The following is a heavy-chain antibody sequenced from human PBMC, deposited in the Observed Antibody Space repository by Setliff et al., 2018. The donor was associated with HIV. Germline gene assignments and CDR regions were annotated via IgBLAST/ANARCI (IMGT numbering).Heavy chain of an antibody. CDR2: IIPIFGTA. Sequence: SVKVSCKASGGTFSSHAISWVRQAPGQGLEWMGGIIPIFGTANYAQKVKGRVTFTADKSTSTVYMELSSLRSEDTAVYYCARCGAGEWHLYMDVWGKGTAVTVSS. CDR1: GGTFSSHA. CDR3: ARCGAGEWHLYMDV. V-gene: IGHV1-69*06. D-gene: IGHD3-16*01. J-gene: IGHJ6*03.